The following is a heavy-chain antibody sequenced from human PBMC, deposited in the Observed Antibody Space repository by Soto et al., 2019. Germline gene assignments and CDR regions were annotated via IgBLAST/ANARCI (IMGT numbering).Heavy chain of an antibody. CDR1: GFTFDDYA. Sequence: EVQLVESGGGLVQPGRSLRLSCAASGFTFDDYAMHWVRQAPGKGLEWVSGISWNSGSIGYADSVKGRFTISRDNAKNSLYLQMNSLRAEDTALYYCAKDINNTPGASFDPWGQGTLVTVSS. J-gene: IGHJ5*02. V-gene: IGHV3-9*01. D-gene: IGHD2-15*01. CDR2: ISWNSGSI. CDR3: AKDINNTPGASFDP.